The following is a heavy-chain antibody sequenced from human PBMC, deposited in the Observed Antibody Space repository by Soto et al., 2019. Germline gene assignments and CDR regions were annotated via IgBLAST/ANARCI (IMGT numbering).Heavy chain of an antibody. CDR2: IYYSGST. J-gene: IGHJ6*02. D-gene: IGHD2-2*01. CDR1: GGSISSYY. Sequence: QVQLQESGPGLVKPSETLSLTCTVSGGSISSYYWSWIRQPPGKGLEWIGYIYYSGSTNYNPSLKSLRTLSADTSTNQFSLKLTSVTAADTAVYYCAGVGTSTYGMDVWGQGTTVTVSS. CDR3: AGVGTSTYGMDV. V-gene: IGHV4-59*01.